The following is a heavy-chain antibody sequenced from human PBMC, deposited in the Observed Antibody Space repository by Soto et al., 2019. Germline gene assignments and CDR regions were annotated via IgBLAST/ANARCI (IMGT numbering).Heavy chain of an antibody. CDR1: GGTFSRYT. CDR3: ARGGGAARYPFDL. J-gene: IGHJ3*01. V-gene: IGHV1-69*02. CDR2: IIPIVNIA. D-gene: IGHD1-26*01. Sequence: QVQLVQSGAEVKKPGSSVKIFCKASGGTFSRYTISWVRQAPGQGLEWMGRIIPIVNIANYAQYFQARVTITGAPAGITLYLGVGSLDFGDTAFYLGARGGGAARYPFDLWGQGKMVTVSS.